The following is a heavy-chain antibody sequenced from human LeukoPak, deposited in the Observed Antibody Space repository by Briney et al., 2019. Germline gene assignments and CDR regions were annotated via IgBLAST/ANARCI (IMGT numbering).Heavy chain of an antibody. Sequence: GGSLRLSCAASGFTVSSHYMSWFRQDPGMGLEGVSAIYTDGSTYYTESVKGRFTISRDSSKNTLFLQMNRLRPEDAAVYYCAKAPVTTCRGAYCYPFDYWGQGTLVTVSS. D-gene: IGHD2-21*01. CDR3: AKAPVTTCRGAYCYPFDY. CDR1: GFTVSSHY. CDR2: IYTDGST. J-gene: IGHJ4*02. V-gene: IGHV3-53*01.